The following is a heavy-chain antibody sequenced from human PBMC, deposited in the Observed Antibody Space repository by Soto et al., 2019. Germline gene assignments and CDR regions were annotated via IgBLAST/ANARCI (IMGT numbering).Heavy chain of an antibody. CDR1: GYSFTTYY. CDR3: ARGCSGGNCFSPYFTY. J-gene: IGHJ4*02. D-gene: IGHD2-15*01. CDR2: INPSGGST. Sequence: ASVKVSCKTSGYSFTTYYIHWVRQAPGQGLEWMGIINPSGGSTSYAQKFQGRVAMTRDTSTGTVYMELSSLRSEDTAVYYCARGCSGGNCFSPYFTYWGQGTLVTVSS. V-gene: IGHV1-46*01.